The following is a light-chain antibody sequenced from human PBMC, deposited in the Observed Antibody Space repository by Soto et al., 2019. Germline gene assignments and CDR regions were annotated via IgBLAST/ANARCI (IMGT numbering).Light chain of an antibody. J-gene: IGKJ3*01. CDR3: QQYDTFSPT. CDR1: QSVSEW. V-gene: IGKV1-5*01. Sequence: DIQMTQSPSTLSASVGDRVTITCRASQSVSEWLAWYQQKPGKAPKLLIYDASNLETGVPSRFSGSGSGTHFTLTITSLQPEDFATYYCQQYDTFSPTFGPGTKVEIK. CDR2: DAS.